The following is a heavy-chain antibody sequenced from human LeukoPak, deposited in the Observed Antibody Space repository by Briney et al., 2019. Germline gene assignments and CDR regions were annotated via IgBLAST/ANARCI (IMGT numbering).Heavy chain of an antibody. J-gene: IGHJ5*02. CDR2: IYHGGST. V-gene: IGHV4-38-2*01. Sequence: SETLSLTCGVSGYSISSGYYCGWIRQPPGKGPEWIGSIYHGGSTYYNPSLKSRVTISVDTSKNQFSLKLSSLTAADTAVYYCARVIYCSGGSCYGGAWFDPWGQGTLVTVSS. CDR3: ARVIYCSGGSCYGGAWFDP. D-gene: IGHD2-15*01. CDR1: GYSISSGYY.